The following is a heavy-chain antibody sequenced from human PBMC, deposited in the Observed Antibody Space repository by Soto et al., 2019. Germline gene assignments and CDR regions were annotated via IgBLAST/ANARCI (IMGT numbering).Heavy chain of an antibody. D-gene: IGHD3-16*01. V-gene: IGHV4-59*01. CDR1: GDSISNYY. CDR2: IFYSGST. CDR3: ARVFGNTGLHFYGLDD. J-gene: IGHJ6*02. Sequence: LSLTCTVAGDSISNYYWSWIRQPPGKGLEWIGYIFYSGSTNSNPSLKSRVTISVDTSKNQFSLKLSSVTAADTAVYYCARVFGNTGLHFYGLDDWGQGTTVTVSS.